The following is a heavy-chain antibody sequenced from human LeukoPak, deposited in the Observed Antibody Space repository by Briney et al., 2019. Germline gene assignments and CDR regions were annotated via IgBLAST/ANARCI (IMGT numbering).Heavy chain of an antibody. Sequence: GSLRLSCAASGFTFSSYGMTWIRQPPGKGLEWIGEIKHSGNTNYNTTLKSRVTISLDTSKKQFSLRLYFVTAADTAVYYCARVSGLNNFDSWGQGTLVTVSS. CDR3: ARVSGLNNFDS. D-gene: IGHD1/OR15-1a*01. J-gene: IGHJ4*02. CDR2: IKHSGNT. CDR1: GFTFSSYG. V-gene: IGHV4-34*01.